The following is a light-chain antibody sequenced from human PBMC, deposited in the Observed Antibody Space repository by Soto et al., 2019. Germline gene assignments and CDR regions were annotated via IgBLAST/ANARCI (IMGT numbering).Light chain of an antibody. J-gene: IGKJ1*01. CDR2: GAS. CDR1: QSVSSNY. Sequence: ESVFTQSPGTLSLSPGERASLSCRASQSVSSNYLAWYEQKPFQAPGLLIYGASTRATGIPDRFSGSGSGTDFTPTISRLEPQDSAVYYGQQYGSSPTWTFGQGTKVDIK. CDR3: QQYGSSPTWT. V-gene: IGKV3-20*01.